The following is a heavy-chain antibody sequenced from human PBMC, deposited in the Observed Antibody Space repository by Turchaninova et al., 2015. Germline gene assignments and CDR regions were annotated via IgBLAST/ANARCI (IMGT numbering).Heavy chain of an antibody. J-gene: IGHJ5*02. CDR3: ARGHTDGSSWFYNWFGP. D-gene: IGHD6-13*01. V-gene: IGHV2-5*02. Sequence: HITLKESGPTLVKPTQTLTLPCTRPGFPLSTRGVGVGWIRQPPGKALEWLAFIYWDDDKRFSPSLKSRLTITKDTSKNHVVLTMTNMDPVDTATYYCARGHTDGSSWFYNWFGPWGQGTLVTVSS. CDR1: GFPLSTRGVG. CDR2: IYWDDDK.